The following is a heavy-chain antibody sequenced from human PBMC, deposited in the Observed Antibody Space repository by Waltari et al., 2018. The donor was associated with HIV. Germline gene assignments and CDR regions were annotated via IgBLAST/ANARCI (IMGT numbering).Heavy chain of an antibody. CDR1: GGSISSTNYY. Sequence: QLQLQESGPGLVKPSETLSLTCTVSGGSISSTNYYWGWIRQLPNKGLEWIGSSSYRGNTSYIPSLKSRFTISVDTSNNQFSLKVSSVTAADTAVYYCARRLLVGSTEGAGDYWGQGTLVTVSS. CDR2: SSYRGNT. J-gene: IGHJ4*02. D-gene: IGHD1-26*01. V-gene: IGHV4-39*01. CDR3: ARRLLVGSTEGAGDY.